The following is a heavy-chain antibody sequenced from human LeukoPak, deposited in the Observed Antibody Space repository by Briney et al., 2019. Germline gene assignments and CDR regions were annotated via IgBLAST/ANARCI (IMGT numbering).Heavy chain of an antibody. CDR1: GFTFSSYA. CDR3: ESSDYGDYYFDY. Sequence: GGSLRLSCAASGFTFSSYAMHWVRQAPGKGLEWVAVISYDGSNKYYADSVKGRFTISRDNSKNTLYLQMNSLRAEDTAVHYCESSDYGDYYFDYWGQGTLVTVSS. V-gene: IGHV3-30-3*01. J-gene: IGHJ4*02. D-gene: IGHD4-17*01. CDR2: ISYDGSNK.